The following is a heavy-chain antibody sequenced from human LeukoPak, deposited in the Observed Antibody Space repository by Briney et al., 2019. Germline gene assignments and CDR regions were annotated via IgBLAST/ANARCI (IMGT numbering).Heavy chain of an antibody. J-gene: IGHJ4*02. CDR3: ASVMATVYFDY. D-gene: IGHD5-24*01. V-gene: IGHV4-59*01. CDR1: GGSLSSYY. Sequence: AETLSLTCTVSGGSLSSYYWSWIRQPPGKGLEWIGYIYYSGSTNYNPSLKSRVTISVDTSKNQFSLKLSSVTAADTAVYYCASVMATVYFDYWGQGTLVTVSS. CDR2: IYYSGST.